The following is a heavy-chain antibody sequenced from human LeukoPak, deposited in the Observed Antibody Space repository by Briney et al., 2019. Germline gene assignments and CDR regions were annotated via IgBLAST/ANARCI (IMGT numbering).Heavy chain of an antibody. J-gene: IGHJ4*02. CDR2: ISSSSSTI. V-gene: IGHV3-48*01. Sequence: GGSLRLSCAASGFTFSSYSMNWVRQAPGEGLEWVSYISSSSSTIYYADSVKGRFTISRDNAKNSLYLQMNSLRAEDTAVYYCASDPTAYYYDSSGYYGFVYWGQGTLVTVSS. CDR1: GFTFSSYS. CDR3: ASDPTAYYYDSSGYYGFVY. D-gene: IGHD3-22*01.